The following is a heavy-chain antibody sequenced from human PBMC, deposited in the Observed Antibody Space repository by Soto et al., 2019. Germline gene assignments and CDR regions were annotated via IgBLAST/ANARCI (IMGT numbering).Heavy chain of an antibody. D-gene: IGHD5-12*01. J-gene: IGHJ6*02. V-gene: IGHV1-69*06. CDR2: IIPIFGTA. CDR1: GGTFSSYA. Sequence: QVQLVQSGAEVKKPGSSVKVSCKASGGTFSSYAISWVRQAPGHGLEWMGGIIPIFGTANYAQKFQGRVTITADKSTSTAYMELSSLRSEDTGVYYCASDSGSGYDNYYYYGMDVWGQGTTVTVSS. CDR3: ASDSGSGYDNYYYYGMDV.